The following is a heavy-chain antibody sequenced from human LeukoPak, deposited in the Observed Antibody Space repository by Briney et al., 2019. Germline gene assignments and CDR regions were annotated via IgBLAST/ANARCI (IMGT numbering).Heavy chain of an antibody. Sequence: SETLSLTCAVYGGSFSGYYWSWIRQPPGKGLEWIGEINHSGSTNYNPSLKSRVTISVDTSKNQFSLKLSSVTAADTAMYYCARGESSYCSGGCYFASWGQGTLVSISS. J-gene: IGHJ5*01. CDR2: INHSGST. CDR3: ARGESSYCSGGCYFAS. CDR1: GGSFSGYY. D-gene: IGHD2-21*02. V-gene: IGHV4-34*01.